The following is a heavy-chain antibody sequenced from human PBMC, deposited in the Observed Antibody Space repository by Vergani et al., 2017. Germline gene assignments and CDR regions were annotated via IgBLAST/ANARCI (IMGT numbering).Heavy chain of an antibody. Sequence: QVQLVQSGAEVKKPGSSVKVSCKASGGTFSSYAISWVRQAPGQGLEWMGRIIPIFGTANYAQKFQGRVTITADESTSTAYMELSSLRSEDTAVYYCARVVVGYDILTGPHGDYYYYGMDVWGQGTTVTVSS. D-gene: IGHD3-9*01. J-gene: IGHJ6*02. V-gene: IGHV1-69*18. CDR1: GGTFSSYA. CDR2: IIPIFGTA. CDR3: ARVVVGYDILTGPHGDYYYYGMDV.